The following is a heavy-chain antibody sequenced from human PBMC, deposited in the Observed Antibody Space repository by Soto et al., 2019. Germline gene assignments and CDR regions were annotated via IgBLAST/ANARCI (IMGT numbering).Heavy chain of an antibody. Sequence: SVKVSCKASGGTFSKYSISWVRQAPGQGLEWMGGIIPMFGTANYAQKFQGRVTITADESTSTAYMELSSLRSEDTAVYYCARQFDYDSSGYYYAYWGQGTLVTVSS. D-gene: IGHD3-22*01. CDR1: GGTFSKYS. V-gene: IGHV1-69*13. J-gene: IGHJ4*02. CDR2: IIPMFGTA. CDR3: ARQFDYDSSGYYYAY.